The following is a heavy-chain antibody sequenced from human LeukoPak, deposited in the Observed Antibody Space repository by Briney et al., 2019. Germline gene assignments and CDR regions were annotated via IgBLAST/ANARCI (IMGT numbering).Heavy chain of an antibody. CDR3: AKDRLQGGSFDY. CDR2: IIPIFGTA. J-gene: IGHJ4*02. CDR1: GGTFSSYA. D-gene: IGHD3-16*01. Sequence: GASVKVSCKASGGTFSSYAISWVRQAPGQGLEWMGGIIPIFGTANYAQKFQGRVTITADKSTSTAYMELSSLRAEDTAVYYCAKDRLQGGSFDYWGQGSLVTVSS. V-gene: IGHV1-69*06.